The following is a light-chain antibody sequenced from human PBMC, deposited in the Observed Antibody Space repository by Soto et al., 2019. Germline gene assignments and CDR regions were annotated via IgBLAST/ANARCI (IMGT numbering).Light chain of an antibody. CDR3: SSYAGAITFSV. CDR2: EVN. V-gene: IGLV2-23*02. Sequence: QSVLTQPASVSGSPGQSITISCTGTSSDVGTYTLVSWYQQHPGKAPKLVIYEVNKRPAGVSKRFSGSKSGDTASLTISGLQAEDEADYYCSSYAGAITFSVFGTGTKVTVL. CDR1: SSDVGTYTL. J-gene: IGLJ1*01.